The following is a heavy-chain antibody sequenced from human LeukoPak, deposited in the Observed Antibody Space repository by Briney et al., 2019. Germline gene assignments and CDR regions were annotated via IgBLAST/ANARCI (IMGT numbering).Heavy chain of an antibody. D-gene: IGHD3-22*01. Sequence: GGSLRLSCAASGFTFSSYGMHWVRQAPGKGLEWVAVIWYDGSNKYYADSVKGRFTISRDNSKNTLYLQMNSLRAEDTAVYYCAKGQYYYDSSGYLYPPHYYYGMDVWGQGTTVTVSS. CDR2: IWYDGSNK. CDR3: AKGQYYYDSSGYLYPPHYYYGMDV. V-gene: IGHV3-33*06. CDR1: GFTFSSYG. J-gene: IGHJ6*02.